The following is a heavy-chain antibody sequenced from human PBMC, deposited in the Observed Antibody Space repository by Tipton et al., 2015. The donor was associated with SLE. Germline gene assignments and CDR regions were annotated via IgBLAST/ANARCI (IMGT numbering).Heavy chain of an antibody. D-gene: IGHD4-17*01. CDR3: ARDYGDYGYFDL. J-gene: IGHJ2*01. CDR1: GGSISSGDYY. V-gene: IGHV4-61*08. CDR2: ISYVGST. Sequence: TLSLTCTVSGGSISSGDYYWSWIRQPPGKGLEWIAYISYVGSTKYNPSLKSRFTISLDTSKNQLSLNLTSVIAADTAVYYCARDYGDYGYFDLWGRGTLVTVSS.